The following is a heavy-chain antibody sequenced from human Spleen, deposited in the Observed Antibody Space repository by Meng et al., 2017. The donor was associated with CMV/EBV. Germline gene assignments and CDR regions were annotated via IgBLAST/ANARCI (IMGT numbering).Heavy chain of an antibody. CDR2: IYYSGST. Sequence: TVSGCYVNTGSYYWSWIRQHPGKGLEWIGYIYYSGSTNYNPSLKTRVTMSLDPSKSQFSLKLSSVTAADTAVYYCAREQRGGGWFDPWGQGTLVTVSS. J-gene: IGHJ5*02. CDR3: AREQRGGGWFDP. D-gene: IGHD4-23*01. CDR1: GCYVNTGSYY. V-gene: IGHV4-61*01.